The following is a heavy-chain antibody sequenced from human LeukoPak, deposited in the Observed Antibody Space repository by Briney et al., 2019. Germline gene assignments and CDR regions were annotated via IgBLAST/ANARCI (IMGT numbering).Heavy chain of an antibody. CDR1: GFTFSSYS. J-gene: IGHJ4*02. D-gene: IGHD6-13*01. Sequence: PGGSLRLSCAASGFTFSSYSMNWVRQAPGKGLEWVSYISSSSSTIYYADSVKGRFTISRDNAKNSLYLQMNSLRAEDTAVYYYARVLNSLAAAGTFDYWGQGTLVTVSS. CDR2: ISSSSSTI. V-gene: IGHV3-48*01. CDR3: ARVLNSLAAAGTFDY.